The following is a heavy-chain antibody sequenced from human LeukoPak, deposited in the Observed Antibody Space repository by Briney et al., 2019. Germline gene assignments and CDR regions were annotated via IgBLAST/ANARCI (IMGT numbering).Heavy chain of an antibody. CDR1: GGSISSYY. CDR3: ARDRNYYGSGSYYLRRVYYMDV. V-gene: IGHV4-4*07. D-gene: IGHD3-10*01. Sequence: PSETLSLTCTVSGGSISSYYLSWIRQPAGKGLEWIGRIYTSGSTNYNPSLKSRVTMSVDTSKNQFSLKLSSVTAAGTAVYYCARDRNYYGSGSYYLRRVYYMDVWGKGTTVTVSS. J-gene: IGHJ6*03. CDR2: IYTSGST.